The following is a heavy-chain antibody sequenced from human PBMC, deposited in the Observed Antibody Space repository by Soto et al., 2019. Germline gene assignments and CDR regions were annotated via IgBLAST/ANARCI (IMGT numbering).Heavy chain of an antibody. Sequence: GESLKISCKGSGYSFTSYWIGWVRQMPGKGLEWMGIIYPGDSDTRYSPSFQGQVTISADKSISTAYLQWSSLKASDTAMYYCARRLISGRWLQLAEAFDIWGQGTMVTVSS. CDR3: ARRLISGRWLQLAEAFDI. J-gene: IGHJ3*02. CDR2: IYPGDSDT. V-gene: IGHV5-51*01. CDR1: GYSFTSYW. D-gene: IGHD5-12*01.